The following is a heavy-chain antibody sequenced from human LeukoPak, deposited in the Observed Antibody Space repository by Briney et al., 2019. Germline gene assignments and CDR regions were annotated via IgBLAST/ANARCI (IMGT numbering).Heavy chain of an antibody. V-gene: IGHV3-23*01. D-gene: IGHD6-6*01. CDR1: GFTFSSYA. CDR3: AKDLAPNLIAARRGGDAFDI. Sequence: PGGSLRLSCAASGFTFSSYAMSWVRQAPGKGLEWVSAISGSGGSTYYADSVKGRFTISRDNSKNTLYLQMNSLRAEDTAGYYCAKDLAPNLIAARRGGDAFDIWGQGTMLTVSS. CDR2: ISGSGGST. J-gene: IGHJ3*02.